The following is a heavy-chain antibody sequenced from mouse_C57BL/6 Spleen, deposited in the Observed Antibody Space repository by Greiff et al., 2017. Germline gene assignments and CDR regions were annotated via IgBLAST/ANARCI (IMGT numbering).Heavy chain of an antibody. J-gene: IGHJ2*01. V-gene: IGHV5-17*01. D-gene: IGHD1-1*01. Sequence: DVMLVESGGGLVKPGGSLKLSCAASGFTFSDYGMHWVRQAPEKGLEWVAYISSGSSTIYYADTVKGRFTISRDNAKNTLFLQMTSLRSEDTAMYYCARIYYGSSSFDYWGQGTTLTVSS. CDR1: GFTFSDYG. CDR2: ISSGSSTI. CDR3: ARIYYGSSSFDY.